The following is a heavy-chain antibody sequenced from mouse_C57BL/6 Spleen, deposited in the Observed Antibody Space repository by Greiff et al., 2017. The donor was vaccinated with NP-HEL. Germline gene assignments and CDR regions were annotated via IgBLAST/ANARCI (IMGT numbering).Heavy chain of an antibody. V-gene: IGHV3-6*01. Sequence: ESGPGLVKPSQSLSLTCSVTGYSITSGYFWNWIRQFPGNKLEWMGYISYDGSNNYNPSLKNRISITRDTSKNQFFLKLNSVTTEDTATYYCAREGAYSNFFAYWGQGTLVTVSA. CDR3: AREGAYSNFFAY. D-gene: IGHD2-5*01. J-gene: IGHJ3*01. CDR1: GYSITSGYF. CDR2: ISYDGSN.